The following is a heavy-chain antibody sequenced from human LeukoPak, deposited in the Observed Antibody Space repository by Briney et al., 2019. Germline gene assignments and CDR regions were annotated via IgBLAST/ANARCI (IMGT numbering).Heavy chain of an antibody. V-gene: IGHV4-31*03. CDR3: ARGVLHWFDP. CDR1: GGSISSGGYY. Sequence: SETLSPTCTVSGGSISSGGYYWSWIRQHPGKGLEWIGYIYYSGSTYYNPSLKSRVTISVDTSKNQFSLKLSSVTAADTAVYYCARGVLHWFDPWGQGTLVTVSS. CDR2: IYYSGST. J-gene: IGHJ5*02.